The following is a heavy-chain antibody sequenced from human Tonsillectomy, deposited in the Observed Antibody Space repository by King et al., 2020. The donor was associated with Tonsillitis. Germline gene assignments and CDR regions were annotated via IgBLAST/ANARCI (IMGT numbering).Heavy chain of an antibody. CDR3: ARGSRTVAAAGLGVGY. J-gene: IGHJ4*02. CDR2: ISSSGSTI. CDR1: GFTFSSYE. Sequence: QLVQSGGGLVQPGGSLRLSCAASGFTFSSYEMNWVRQAPGKGLEWVSYISSSGSTIYYADSVKGRFTISRDNAKNSLYRQMNSLRAEDTAVYYCARGSRTVAAAGLGVGYWGPGTLVTVSS. V-gene: IGHV3-48*03. D-gene: IGHD6-13*01.